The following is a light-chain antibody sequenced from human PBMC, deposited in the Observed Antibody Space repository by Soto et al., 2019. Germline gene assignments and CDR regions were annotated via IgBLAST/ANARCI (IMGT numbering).Light chain of an antibody. V-gene: IGLV6-57*02. CDR2: EDN. CDR1: SGSIASNY. J-gene: IGLJ2*01. Sequence: NFMLTQPLSVSESPGKTVTISCTGSSGSIASNYVQWYQQRPGSAPTTVIYEDNQRPSGVPDRFSGSIDSSSNSASLTISGLKTEDEADYYCQSYDSSNQGVFGGGTKVTVL. CDR3: QSYDSSNQGV.